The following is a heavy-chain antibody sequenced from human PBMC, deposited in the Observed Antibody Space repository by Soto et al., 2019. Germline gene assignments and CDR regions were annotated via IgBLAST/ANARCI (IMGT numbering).Heavy chain of an antibody. CDR1: GGSFSGYY. CDR2: INHSGST. CDR3: ARGLCSGGSCHGRLEGYYFDY. V-gene: IGHV4-34*01. Sequence: SETLSLTCAVYGGSFSGYYWSWIRQPPGKGLEWIGEINHSGSTNYNPSLKSRVTISVDTSKNQFSLKLSSVTAADTAVYYCARGLCSGGSCHGRLEGYYFDYWGQGTLVTVSS. J-gene: IGHJ4*02. D-gene: IGHD2-15*01.